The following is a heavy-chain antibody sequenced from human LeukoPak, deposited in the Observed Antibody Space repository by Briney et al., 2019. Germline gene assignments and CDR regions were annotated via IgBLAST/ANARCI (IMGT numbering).Heavy chain of an antibody. Sequence: SETLSLTCVVSGGSMIHSYWSWIRQSPGRGLEWMGLILNTGATHDNPSLVSRVTMSVDTSKNQFSLKWTSVTAADTAVYFCARGRYYNNGYPFFDTWGQGILVTVSS. J-gene: IGHJ4*02. V-gene: IGHV4-59*01. CDR1: GGSMIHSY. CDR3: ARGRYYNNGYPFFDT. D-gene: IGHD5-18*01. CDR2: ILNTGAT.